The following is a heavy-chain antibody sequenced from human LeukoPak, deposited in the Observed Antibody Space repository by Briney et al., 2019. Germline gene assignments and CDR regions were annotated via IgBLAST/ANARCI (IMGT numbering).Heavy chain of an antibody. CDR1: GYTFTGYY. V-gene: IGHV1-2*02. Sequence: GASVKVSCKASGYTFTGYYMHWVRQAPGQGLEWMGWINPNSGDTNYAQKFQGRVTMTRDTSISTAYMELSRLRSDDTAVYYCARDRGSYLAYYYMDVWGKGTTVSVSS. CDR3: ARDRGSYLAYYYMDV. CDR2: INPNSGDT. J-gene: IGHJ6*03. D-gene: IGHD1-26*01.